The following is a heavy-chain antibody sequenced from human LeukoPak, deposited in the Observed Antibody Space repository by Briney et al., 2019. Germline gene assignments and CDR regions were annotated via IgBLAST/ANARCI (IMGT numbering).Heavy chain of an antibody. J-gene: IGHJ1*01. CDR2: ISASGEIL. CDR3: IPPASGLNRTITTEYLQH. CDR1: GLSFSNYD. Sequence: GGSLRLSCVAAGLSFSNYDMYCVRQAPGKGLEWVAYISASGEILYYAASMKGRFTISRDNANRSVYLRMKSLRVEDTATYYCIPPASGLNRTITTEYLQHWGQGAPVTVSS. D-gene: IGHD3-22*01. V-gene: IGHV3-48*03.